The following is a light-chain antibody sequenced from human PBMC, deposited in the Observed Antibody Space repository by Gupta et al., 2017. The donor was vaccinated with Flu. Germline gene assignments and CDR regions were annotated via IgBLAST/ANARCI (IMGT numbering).Light chain of an antibody. J-gene: IGLJ1*01. Sequence: QSALTQPASVSGSPGQSITISCTAAFSDVRGYNYVSWYQQHPVKAPKLIIYEVSNRPSGVSNRFSGSKSGNTASLTISGLQAEDEADYYCGSYTTSSTLEVFGAGTKVTVL. CDR1: FSDVRGYNY. CDR3: GSYTTSSTLEV. V-gene: IGLV2-14*01. CDR2: EVS.